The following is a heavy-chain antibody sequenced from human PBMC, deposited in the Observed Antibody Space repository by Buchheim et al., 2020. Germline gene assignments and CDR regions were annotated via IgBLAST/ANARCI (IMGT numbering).Heavy chain of an antibody. CDR3: AKIGHYYGSGNLYYYYGLDV. CDR2: MTSSGGNT. V-gene: IGHV3-23*04. D-gene: IGHD3-10*01. CDR1: GFTFSSYA. Sequence: VHLVESGGGLGKPGGSLRLSCRASGFTFSSYAMSWVRQAPGMGLEWVSPMTSSGGNTYYADSVQGRFTVSRDNSKNTLYLQMISLRAEDTAAYYCAKIGHYYGSGNLYYYYGLDVWGQGTT. J-gene: IGHJ6*02.